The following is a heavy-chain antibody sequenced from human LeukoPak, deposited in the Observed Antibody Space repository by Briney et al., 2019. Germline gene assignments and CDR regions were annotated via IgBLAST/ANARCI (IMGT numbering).Heavy chain of an antibody. V-gene: IGHV3-30*02. Sequence: PGGSLRLSCAASGFTFSRYGMHWVRQAPGKGLEWVAFIRDDGSNENYADSVKGRFTISRDNSKSTLYLQMNSLRAGDTAVYFCASWGGTTFTLRDYYYMDVWGKGTTVTVSS. CDR3: ASWGGTTFTLRDYYYMDV. CDR2: IRDDGSNE. D-gene: IGHD1-7*01. J-gene: IGHJ6*03. CDR1: GFTFSRYG.